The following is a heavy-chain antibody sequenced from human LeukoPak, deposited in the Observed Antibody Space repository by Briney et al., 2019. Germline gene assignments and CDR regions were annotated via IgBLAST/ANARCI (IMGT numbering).Heavy chain of an antibody. CDR2: IYTSGST. Sequence: PSQTLSLTCTVSGGSISSGSYYWSWIRQPAGKGLEWIGRIYTSGSTNYNPSLKSRVTISVDTSKNQFSLKLSSVTAADTAVYYCARQRKYSSSWYLDYWGQGTVVTVSS. J-gene: IGHJ4*02. CDR1: GGSISSGSYY. V-gene: IGHV4-61*02. D-gene: IGHD6-13*01. CDR3: ARQRKYSSSWYLDY.